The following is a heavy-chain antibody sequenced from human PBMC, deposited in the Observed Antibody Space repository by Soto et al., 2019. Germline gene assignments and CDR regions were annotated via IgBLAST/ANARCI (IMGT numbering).Heavy chain of an antibody. D-gene: IGHD3-3*01. CDR2: ISAYNGNT. CDR1: GYTFTSYG. CDR3: TRVHIRGSADFWSGYHYYYYYTDV. J-gene: IGHJ6*03. Sequence: QVQLVQSGAEVKKPGASVKVSCKASGYTFTSYGISWVRQAPGQGLEWMGWISAYNGNTNYAQKLQGRVTMTTDPATSNAYMEPRGLRSDDTAVYYCTRVHIRGSADFWSGYHYYYYYTDVWCKEATVTVSS. V-gene: IGHV1-18*01.